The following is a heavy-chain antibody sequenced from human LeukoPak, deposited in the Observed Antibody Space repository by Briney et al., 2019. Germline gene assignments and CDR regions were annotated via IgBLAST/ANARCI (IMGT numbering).Heavy chain of an antibody. CDR3: ARGADGYSHFDY. Sequence: SETLSLTCTVSGGSIRSYYWSWIRQPPGERLEWIGYIYYSGSTNYNPSLKSRVTISVDTSKNKFSLKLSSVTAADTAVYYCARGADGYSHFDYWGQGTLVTVSS. V-gene: IGHV4-59*01. D-gene: IGHD5-24*01. J-gene: IGHJ4*02. CDR1: GGSIRSYY. CDR2: IYYSGST.